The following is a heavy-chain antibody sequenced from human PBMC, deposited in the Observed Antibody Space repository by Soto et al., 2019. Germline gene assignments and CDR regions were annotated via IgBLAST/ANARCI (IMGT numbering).Heavy chain of an antibody. J-gene: IGHJ4*02. Sequence: QVQLQESGPGLVKPSETLSLTCTVSGGSISDYYWSWIRQPPGKGLEWIGYMHYSGSTNYNPYLRSRVTISVDTSKNQFSLRLSSVIAADTAVYYCASAVITERSAYFYWGQGTPVTVSS. CDR2: MHYSGST. D-gene: IGHD3-3*01. V-gene: IGHV4-59*01. CDR3: ASAVITERSAYFY. CDR1: GGSISDYY.